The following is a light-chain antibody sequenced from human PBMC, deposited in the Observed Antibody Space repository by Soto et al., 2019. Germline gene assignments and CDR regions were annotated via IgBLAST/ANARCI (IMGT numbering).Light chain of an antibody. Sequence: DLQMTQSPSTLSASVGDRVTITCRASQSIGSWLAWYQQKPGKAPKILIYKASSLQSWVPSRFSDSGAGHEFTLTISSLEPDDFAEYYCQQYRSYFGRGTNADIK. J-gene: IGKJ3*01. V-gene: IGKV1-5*03. CDR1: QSIGSW. CDR2: KAS. CDR3: QQYRSY.